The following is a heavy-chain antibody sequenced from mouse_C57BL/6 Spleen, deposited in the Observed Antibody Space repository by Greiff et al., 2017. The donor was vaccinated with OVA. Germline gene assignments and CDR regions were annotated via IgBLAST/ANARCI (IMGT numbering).Heavy chain of an antibody. CDR1: GYTFTSDT. CDR3: ARPPGDDDALDY. Sequence: QVQLQQSGAELARPGASVKMSCKASGYTFTSDTMHWVKQRPGQGLEWIGYINPSSGYTKYNQKFKDKATLAADTSSSTAYMQLSSLTSEDSAVYYCARPPGDDDALDYWGQGTPVTVSS. D-gene: IGHD2-13*01. J-gene: IGHJ4*01. CDR2: INPSSGYT. V-gene: IGHV1-4*01.